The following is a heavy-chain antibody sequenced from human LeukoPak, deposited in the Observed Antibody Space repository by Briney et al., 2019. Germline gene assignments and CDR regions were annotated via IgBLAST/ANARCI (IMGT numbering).Heavy chain of an antibody. J-gene: IGHJ5*02. Sequence: ASVKVSCKASGGTFSSYAISWVRQAPGQGLEWMGGIIPIFGTANYAQKFQGRVTITTDESTSTAYMELSRLGSDDTAEYYCARKSSVASGSIPAALDPWGQGTLVTVSS. CDR2: IIPIFGTA. D-gene: IGHD2-2*01. V-gene: IGHV1-69*05. CDR3: ARKSSVASGSIPAALDP. CDR1: GGTFSSYA.